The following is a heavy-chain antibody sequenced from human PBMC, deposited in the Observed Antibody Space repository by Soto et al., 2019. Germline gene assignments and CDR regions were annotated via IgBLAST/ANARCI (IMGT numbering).Heavy chain of an antibody. CDR1: GGSISSGGYY. D-gene: IGHD6-6*01. J-gene: IGHJ4*02. Sequence: SETLSLTCTVSGGSISSGGYYWSWIRQHPGKGLEWIGYIYFSGRTYYNPSLRSRVTISVDTSKNQFSLNVSSLTAADTAVYYCARWLVGGFDYWGQGTLVTVSS. CDR3: ARWLVGGFDY. CDR2: IYFSGRT. V-gene: IGHV4-31*03.